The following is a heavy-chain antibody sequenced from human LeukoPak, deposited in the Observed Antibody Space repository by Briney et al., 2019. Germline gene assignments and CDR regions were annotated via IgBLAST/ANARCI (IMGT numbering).Heavy chain of an antibody. V-gene: IGHV3-11*05. J-gene: IGHJ4*02. CDR2: ISSSSSYT. CDR3: ARAMITFGGVIDEGSDY. D-gene: IGHD3-16*02. Sequence: GGSLRLSCAASGFTFSKAWMSWVRQAPGKGLEWVSYISSSSSYTNYADSVKGRFTISRDNAKNSLYLQMNSLRAEDTAVYYCARAMITFGGVIDEGSDYWGQGTLVTVSS. CDR1: GFTFSKAW.